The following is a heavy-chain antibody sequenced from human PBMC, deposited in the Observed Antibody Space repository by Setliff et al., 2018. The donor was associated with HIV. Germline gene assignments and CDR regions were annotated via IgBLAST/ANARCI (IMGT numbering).Heavy chain of an antibody. CDR1: GGSISSYY. CDR3: ARGPDYIWGNYRFPFDY. V-gene: IGHV4-59*12. CDR2: IYYSGST. J-gene: IGHJ4*02. Sequence: PSETLSLTCTVSGGSISSYYWSWIRQPPGKGLEWIGYIYYSGSTNYNPSLKSRVTISVDTSKNQFSLKVTSVTAADTAVYYCARGPDYIWGNYRFPFDYWGQGTLVTVSS. D-gene: IGHD3-16*02.